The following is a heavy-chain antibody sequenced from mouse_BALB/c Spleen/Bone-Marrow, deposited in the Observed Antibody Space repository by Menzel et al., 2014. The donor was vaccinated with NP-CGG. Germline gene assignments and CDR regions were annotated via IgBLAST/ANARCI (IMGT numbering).Heavy chain of an antibody. CDR1: GYTFTSYY. D-gene: IGHD2-4*01. V-gene: IGHV1S81*02. J-gene: IGHJ3*01. Sequence: VQLQESGAELVKPGASVKLSCKASGYTFTSYYMYWVKQRPGQGLEWIGGINPSNGGTNFNEKFKSKATLTVDKSSSTAYMQLSSLTSEDSAVYYCTRGDDYDEEFAYWGQGTLVTVSA. CDR3: TRGDDYDEEFAY. CDR2: INPSNGGT.